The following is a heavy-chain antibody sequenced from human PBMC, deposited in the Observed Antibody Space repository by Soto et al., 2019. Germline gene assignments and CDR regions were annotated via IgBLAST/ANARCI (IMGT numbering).Heavy chain of an antibody. CDR3: TRASIAAASYFDY. CDR1: GFTLGDYA. Sequence: GGSLRLSCTASGFTLGDYAMSWFRQAPGKGLEWVGFIRSKAYGGTTEYAASVKGRFTISRDDSKSIAYLQMNSLKTEDTAVYYCTRASIAAASYFDYWGQGTLVTVSS. J-gene: IGHJ4*02. D-gene: IGHD6-13*01. CDR2: IRSKAYGGTT. V-gene: IGHV3-49*03.